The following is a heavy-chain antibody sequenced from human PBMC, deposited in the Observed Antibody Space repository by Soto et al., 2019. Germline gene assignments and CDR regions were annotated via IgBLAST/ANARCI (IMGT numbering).Heavy chain of an antibody. CDR2: IWYDGSNK. Sequence: GGSLRLSCAASGFTFSSYGMHWVRQAPGKGLEWVAVIWYDGSNKYYADSVKGRFTISRDNSKNTLYLQMNSLRAEDTAVYYCARDRTPYSSSWYHAFDIWGQGTMVTVSS. CDR1: GFTFSSYG. CDR3: ARDRTPYSSSWYHAFDI. J-gene: IGHJ3*02. D-gene: IGHD6-13*01. V-gene: IGHV3-33*01.